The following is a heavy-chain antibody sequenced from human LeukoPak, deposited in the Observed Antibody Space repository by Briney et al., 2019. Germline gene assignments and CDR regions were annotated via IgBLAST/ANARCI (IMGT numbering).Heavy chain of an antibody. V-gene: IGHV4-34*01. J-gene: IGHJ4*02. CDR1: GGSFSGYY. D-gene: IGHD1-26*01. CDR2: INHSGST. Sequence: SETLSLTCAVYGGSFSGYYWSWIRQPPGKGLEWIGEINHSGSTNYNPSLKSRVTISVDTSKNQFSLKLSSVTAADTAVYYCARHEMGATDYFDYWGQGTLVTVSS. CDR3: ARHEMGATDYFDY.